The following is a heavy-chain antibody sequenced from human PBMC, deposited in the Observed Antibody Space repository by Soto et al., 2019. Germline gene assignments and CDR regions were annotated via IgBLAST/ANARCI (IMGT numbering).Heavy chain of an antibody. J-gene: IGHJ6*02. CDR1: GYTFTIYG. CDR2: ISPDNGNT. Sequence: ASVKVSCKASGYTFTIYGINWVRQAPGQGLEWMGWISPDNGNTNYAQKLQGRVTMTTDTSTSTAYMELRSLRSDDTAVYYCARADIVVVVAATPTGGGYYYGMDVWGQGTTVTVSS. CDR3: ARADIVVVVAATPTGGGYYYGMDV. D-gene: IGHD2-15*01. V-gene: IGHV1-18*01.